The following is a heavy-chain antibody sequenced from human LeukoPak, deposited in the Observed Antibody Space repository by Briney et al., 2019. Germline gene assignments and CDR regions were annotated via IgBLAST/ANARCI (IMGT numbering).Heavy chain of an antibody. Sequence: GGSLRLSCAASGFTFSSYSMNWVRQAPGKGLEWVSSISSSSSYIYYADSVKGRFTVSRDNAKNSLYLQTNSLRAEDTAVYFCARVLGNWNAFDSWGQGTLVTVSS. CDR3: ARVLGNWNAFDS. CDR1: GFTFSSYS. V-gene: IGHV3-21*04. J-gene: IGHJ4*02. CDR2: ISSSSSYI. D-gene: IGHD1-1*01.